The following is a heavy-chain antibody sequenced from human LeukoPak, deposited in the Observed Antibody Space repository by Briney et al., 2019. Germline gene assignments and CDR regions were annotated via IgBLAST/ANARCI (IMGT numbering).Heavy chain of an antibody. Sequence: ASVKVSCKASGYTFTSYGIGWVRQAPGQGLEWMGWISAYNGSTNYAQKLQGRVTMTTDTSTSTVYMELSSLRSEDTAVYYCARGGPEYLSDYWGQGTLVTVSS. CDR2: ISAYNGST. D-gene: IGHD2-2*02. J-gene: IGHJ4*02. CDR1: GYTFTSYG. V-gene: IGHV1-18*01. CDR3: ARGGPEYLSDY.